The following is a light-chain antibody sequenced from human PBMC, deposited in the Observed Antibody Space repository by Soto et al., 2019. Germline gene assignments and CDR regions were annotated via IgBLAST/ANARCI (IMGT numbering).Light chain of an antibody. Sequence: DIQMTQSPSTLSASVGDRVTITCRASQTISSWLAWYQQKPGKAPKLPIYKASSLESGVPSRFSGSGSGTEFTLTISSLQPDDSATYYCQQYNTYPYTFGQGTKLEIK. CDR2: KAS. J-gene: IGKJ2*01. CDR1: QTISSW. CDR3: QQYNTYPYT. V-gene: IGKV1-5*03.